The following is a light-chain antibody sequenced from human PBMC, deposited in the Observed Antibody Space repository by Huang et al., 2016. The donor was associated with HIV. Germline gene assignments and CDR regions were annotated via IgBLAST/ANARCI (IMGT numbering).Light chain of an antibody. CDR3: QQYYSTPLA. CDR1: QSVLYSSNNKNF. J-gene: IGKJ4*01. Sequence: DIVMTQSPDSLAVSLGERATINCKSSQSVLYSSNNKNFLAWYQQKPGQPPKRLIYWASTRESGVPDRFSGSGSETDFTLPITSLQAEDVAVYYCQQYYSTPLAFGGGTKVEIK. CDR2: WAS. V-gene: IGKV4-1*01.